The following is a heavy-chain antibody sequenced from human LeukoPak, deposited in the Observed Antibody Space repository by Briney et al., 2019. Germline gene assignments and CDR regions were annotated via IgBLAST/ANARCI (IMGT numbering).Heavy chain of an antibody. D-gene: IGHD3-10*01. Sequence: PSETLSLTCTVSGGSFTSFYWSRIRQPAGKGLEWIGRFFSSGNTNYNPSFKSRATISVDKSKNQFSLKLTSVTAADTAVYYCARYSGIYGLKYWGQGTLVSVSS. J-gene: IGHJ4*02. CDR2: FFSSGNT. CDR3: ARYSGIYGLKY. CDR1: GGSFTSFY. V-gene: IGHV4-4*07.